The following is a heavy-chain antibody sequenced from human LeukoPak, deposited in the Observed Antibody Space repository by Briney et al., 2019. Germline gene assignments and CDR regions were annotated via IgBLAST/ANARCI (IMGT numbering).Heavy chain of an antibody. Sequence: SQTLSLTCAISGDSVSSNSASWNWIRQSPSRGLEWLGRTYYRSKWYNDYIVSVKSRITIKPDTSRNQFSLHLNSVTPEDTAVYYCARAPSYSGWGSVGTDVWGHGTTVTVSS. J-gene: IGHJ6*02. CDR3: ARAPSYSGWGSVGTDV. V-gene: IGHV6-1*01. CDR1: GDSVSSNSAS. CDR2: TYYRSKWYN. D-gene: IGHD3-10*01.